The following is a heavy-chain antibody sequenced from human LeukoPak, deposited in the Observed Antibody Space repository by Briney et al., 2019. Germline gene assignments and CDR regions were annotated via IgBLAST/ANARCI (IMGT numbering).Heavy chain of an antibody. D-gene: IGHD2-2*01. CDR1: GYTFTSYY. CDR2: INPSGGTT. Sequence: ASVKVSCKASGYTFTSYYMHRVRQAPGQGLEWMGIINPSGGTTTYAQKFQGRVTMTRDTSTSTVYMDLSSLRSEDTAVYYCARPTSIIPASNIYYYYYAMDVWGQGTTVTVSS. CDR3: ARPTSIIPASNIYYYYYAMDV. V-gene: IGHV1-46*01. J-gene: IGHJ6*02.